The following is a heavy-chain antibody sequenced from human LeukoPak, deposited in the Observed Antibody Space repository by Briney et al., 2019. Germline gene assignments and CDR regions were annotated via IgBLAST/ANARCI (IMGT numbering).Heavy chain of an antibody. CDR1: GGSISSFY. CDR3: ARGYCSGGSCYSYYYYNYMDV. J-gene: IGHJ6*03. D-gene: IGHD2-15*01. CDR2: IYYTGST. Sequence: PSETLSLTCTVSGGSISSFYWSWIRQPPGKGLEWIGYIYYTGSTNYNSSLKSRVTISVDKSKNQFSLKLSSVTAADTAVYYCARGYCSGGSCYSYYYYNYMDVWGKGTTVTVSS. V-gene: IGHV4-59*12.